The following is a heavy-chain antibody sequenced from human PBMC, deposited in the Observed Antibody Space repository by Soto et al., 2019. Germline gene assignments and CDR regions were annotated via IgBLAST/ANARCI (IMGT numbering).Heavy chain of an antibody. V-gene: IGHV3-21*01. CDR1: GFTFSSYS. J-gene: IGHJ4*02. Sequence: GGSLRLSCAASGFTFSSYSMNWVRQAPGKGLEWVSSISSSSSYIYYADSVKGRFTISRDNAKNSLYLQMNSLRAEDTAVYYCATIPTYDYDSSGSQEYWGKGTLVTVSS. D-gene: IGHD3-22*01. CDR3: ATIPTYDYDSSGSQEY. CDR2: ISSSSSYI.